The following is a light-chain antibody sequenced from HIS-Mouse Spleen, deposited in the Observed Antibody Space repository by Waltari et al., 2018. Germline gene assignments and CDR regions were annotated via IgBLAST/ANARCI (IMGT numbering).Light chain of an antibody. CDR3: AAWDDSLSGPV. V-gene: IGLV1-47*01. CDR2: RNN. J-gene: IGLJ2*01. Sequence: QSVLTQPPSASGTPGQRVTISCSGSSSNIGSNYVYWYQQLPGTAPKLLIYRNNQRPAGVPDRVYGSRSGTSASLAISGLRSEDEADYYCAAWDDSLSGPVFGGGTKLTVL. CDR1: SSNIGSNY.